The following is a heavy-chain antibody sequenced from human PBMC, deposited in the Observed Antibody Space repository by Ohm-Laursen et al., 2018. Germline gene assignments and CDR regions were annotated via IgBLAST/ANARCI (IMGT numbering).Heavy chain of an antibody. CDR3: ARGPLAVGATTGFDY. J-gene: IGHJ4*02. Sequence: SLRLSCAASGFTFSSYWMHWVRQAPGKGLEWVSVIYSGGSTYYADSVKGRFTISRDNSKNTLYLQMNSLRAEDTAVYYCARGPLAVGATTGFDYWGQGTLVTVSS. V-gene: IGHV3-53*01. D-gene: IGHD1-26*01. CDR1: GFTFSSYW. CDR2: IYSGGST.